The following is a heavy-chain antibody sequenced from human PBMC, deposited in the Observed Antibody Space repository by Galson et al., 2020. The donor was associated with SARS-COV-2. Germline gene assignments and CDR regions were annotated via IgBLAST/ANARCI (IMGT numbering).Heavy chain of an antibody. J-gene: IGHJ4*02. CDR3: ARGGRDYYDSSAKFDY. D-gene: IGHD3-22*01. V-gene: IGHV4-30-4*01. CDR1: GGSISSGDYY. CDR2: IYYSGST. Sequence: SETLSLTCTVSGGSISSGDYYWSWIRQPPGKGLEWIGYIYYSGSTYYNPSLKSRVTISVDTSKNQFSLKLSSVTAADTAVYYCARGGRDYYDSSAKFDYWGQGTLVTVSS.